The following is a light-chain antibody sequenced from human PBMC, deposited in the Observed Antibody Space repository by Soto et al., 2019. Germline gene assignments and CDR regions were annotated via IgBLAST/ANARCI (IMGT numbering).Light chain of an antibody. Sequence: DIQMTQSPSTLSASVGDRVTITCRASQSISSWLAWYQQKPGKAPKLLIYKASSLESGVPSRFSGSGSGTEFTLTISSLQPDDFATYYCQQYNSFLWTFGQGTKV. CDR1: QSISSW. V-gene: IGKV1-5*03. J-gene: IGKJ1*01. CDR3: QQYNSFLWT. CDR2: KAS.